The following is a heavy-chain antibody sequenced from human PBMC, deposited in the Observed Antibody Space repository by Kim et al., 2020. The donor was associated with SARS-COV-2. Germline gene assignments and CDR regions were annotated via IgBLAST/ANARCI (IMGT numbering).Heavy chain of an antibody. V-gene: IGHV3-66*02. CDR3: ARGHYGGKHFDS. D-gene: IGHD3-10*01. Sequence: GGSLRLSCAAYGFSVSDFYMSWVRQAPGKGLEWASYLYTAGDANYGDFVQGRFTISRDNFKNTLYLQMNSLRIDDTAVYFCARGHYGGKHFDSWGQGTLVIVSS. CDR2: LYTAGDA. CDR1: GFSVSDFY. J-gene: IGHJ4*02.